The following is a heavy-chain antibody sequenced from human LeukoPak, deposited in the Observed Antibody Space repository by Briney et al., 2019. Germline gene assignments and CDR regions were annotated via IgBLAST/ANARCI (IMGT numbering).Heavy chain of an antibody. J-gene: IGHJ6*03. CDR1: GGSFSGYY. D-gene: IGHD3-16*02. CDR3: ARSLRHDYVWGSYRSGSHYYYMDV. CDR2: INHSGST. V-gene: IGHV4-34*01. Sequence: SETLSLTCAVYGGSFSGYYWSWIRQTPGKGLEWIGEINHSGSTNYNPSLKSRVTISVDTSKNQFSLKLSSVTAADTAVYYCARSLRHDYVWGSYRSGSHYYYMDVWGKGTTVTVSS.